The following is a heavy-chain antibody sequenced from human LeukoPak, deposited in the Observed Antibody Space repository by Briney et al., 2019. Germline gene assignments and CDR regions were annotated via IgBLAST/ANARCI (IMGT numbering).Heavy chain of an antibody. CDR2: IKQDGSEK. Sequence: GGSLRLSCAASGFTFSSYWMSWVRQAPGKGLEWVANIKQDGSEKYYVDSVKGRFTISRDNAKNSLYLQMNSLRAEDTAVYYCARGGYYDFWSGYYYFDYWGQGTLVTVSS. D-gene: IGHD3-3*01. V-gene: IGHV3-7*01. CDR3: ARGGYYDFWSGYYYFDY. J-gene: IGHJ4*02. CDR1: GFTFSSYW.